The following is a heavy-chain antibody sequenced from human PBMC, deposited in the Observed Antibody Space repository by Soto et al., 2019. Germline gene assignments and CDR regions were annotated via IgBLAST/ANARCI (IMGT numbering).Heavy chain of an antibody. CDR1: GFTFSSYW. V-gene: IGHV3-74*01. CDR2: INSDGSST. J-gene: IGHJ2*01. Sequence: EVQLVESGGGLVQPGGSLRLSCAASGFTFSSYWMHWVRQAPGKGLVWVSRINSDGSSTSYADSVKGRFTISRDNAKNTLYLQMNSRRAGDTAVYYCARVLAVPHWYFELWGRGTLVTVS. D-gene: IGHD6-19*01. CDR3: ARVLAVPHWYFEL.